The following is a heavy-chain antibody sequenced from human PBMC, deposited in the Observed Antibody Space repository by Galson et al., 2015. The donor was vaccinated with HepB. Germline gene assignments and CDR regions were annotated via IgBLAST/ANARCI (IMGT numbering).Heavy chain of an antibody. D-gene: IGHD2-15*01. CDR3: ARGWVAATTWVGRDFDY. CDR1: GYTFTSYG. J-gene: IGHJ4*02. CDR2: ISAYNGNT. Sequence: QSGAEVKKPGASVKVSCKASGYTFTSYGISWVRQAPGQGLEWMGWISAYNGNTSYAQKLQGRVTMTTDTSTSTAYMELRSLRSDDTAVYYCARGWVAATTWVGRDFDYWGQGILVTVSS. V-gene: IGHV1-18*01.